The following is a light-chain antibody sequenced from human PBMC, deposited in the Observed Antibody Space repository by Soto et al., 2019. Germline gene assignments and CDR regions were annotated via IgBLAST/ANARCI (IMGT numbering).Light chain of an antibody. CDR2: SAS. CDR1: QGISSF. V-gene: IGKV1-27*01. Sequence: DVQMTQSPSSLSASVGDRVTITCRASQGISSFLAWYQQIPGKVPKLLIHSASTLQSGVPSRFSGGGSGTDFTLTISSLQPEDVAIYYCQKYNSGPLTFGGGTKVEI. J-gene: IGKJ4*01. CDR3: QKYNSGPLT.